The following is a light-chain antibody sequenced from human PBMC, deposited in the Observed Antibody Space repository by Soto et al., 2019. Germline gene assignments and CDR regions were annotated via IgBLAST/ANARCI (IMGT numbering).Light chain of an antibody. V-gene: IGKV1-9*01. Sequence: IQLTQSPSSLSASVGDRVTITCRASQGISSNLAWYQQKPGNVPKLLIYAASTLQSGVPSRFSGSGSGTDFTLTISSLQLEDFANYYCQQLHSYPLTFGGGTRVEIK. CDR3: QQLHSYPLT. J-gene: IGKJ4*01. CDR1: QGISSN. CDR2: AAS.